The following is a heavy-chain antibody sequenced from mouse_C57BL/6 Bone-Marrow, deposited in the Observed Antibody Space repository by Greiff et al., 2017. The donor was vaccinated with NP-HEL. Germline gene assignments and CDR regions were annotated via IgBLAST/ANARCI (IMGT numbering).Heavy chain of an antibody. CDR3: ARDRFTVALDY. J-gene: IGHJ2*01. CDR1: GYTFTDYY. Sequence: VQLKQSGPVLVKPGASVKMSCKASGYTFTDYYMNWVKQSHGKSLEWIGVINPYNGGTSYNQKFKGKAALTVDKSSSTAYMELNSLTSEDSAVYYCARDRFTVALDYWGQGTTLTVSS. CDR2: INPYNGGT. D-gene: IGHD1-1*01. V-gene: IGHV1-19*01.